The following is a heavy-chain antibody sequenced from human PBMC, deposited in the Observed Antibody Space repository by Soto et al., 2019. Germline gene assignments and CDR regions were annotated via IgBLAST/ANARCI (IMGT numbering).Heavy chain of an antibody. CDR3: ARGPNYGVRTDWFDP. D-gene: IGHD2-8*01. CDR1: GFTFSNHW. V-gene: IGHV3-7*01. CDR2: IKQDGREE. Sequence: EVQLVESGGGLVQPGGSLRLSCASSGFTFSNHWMSWVRQAPGKGLEWVANIKQDGREEYNVESVKGRFTISRDNAKSSMYLQMNNLRGEDTAVYYCARGPNYGVRTDWFDPWGKGTLVTVSS. J-gene: IGHJ5*02.